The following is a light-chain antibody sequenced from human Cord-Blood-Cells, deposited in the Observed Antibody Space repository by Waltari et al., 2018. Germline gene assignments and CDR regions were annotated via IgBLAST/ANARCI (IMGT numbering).Light chain of an antibody. CDR2: NAY. CDR1: QSISSW. V-gene: IGKV1-5*03. J-gene: IGKJ2*01. Sequence: DIQMTQSPSPLSASVGDRATITCRASQSISSWLAWYQQKPGKAPKLLIYNAYSLESGVPSRFSGSGSGTEFTLTISSLQPDDFATYYCQQYNNWPYTFGQGIKLEIK. CDR3: QQYNNWPYT.